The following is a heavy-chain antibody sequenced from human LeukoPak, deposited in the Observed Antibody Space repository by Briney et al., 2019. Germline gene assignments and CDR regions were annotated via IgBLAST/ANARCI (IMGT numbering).Heavy chain of an antibody. V-gene: IGHV4-59*11. CDR2: IHYSGRT. D-gene: IGHD3-22*01. CDR1: GGSISRHF. CDR3: ARLLDNDSSGDPDTFDM. J-gene: IGHJ3*02. Sequence: SETLCLTCSDSGGSISRHFWSWIRQPPGKGLDWIAFIHYSGRTKYNPSLQSRVTISIDTSENNFSLKLTSVTAADTAVYYCARLLDNDSSGDPDTFDMWGQGTVVSVSS.